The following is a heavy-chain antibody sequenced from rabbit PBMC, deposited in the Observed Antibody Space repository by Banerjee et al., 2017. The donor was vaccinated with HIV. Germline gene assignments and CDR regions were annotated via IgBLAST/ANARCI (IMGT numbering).Heavy chain of an antibody. V-gene: IGHV1S40*01. CDR3: VREGLSSVWGVPLYYFNL. CDR1: GFTFSSNYY. Sequence: QSLEESGGDLVKPGASLTLTCTASGFTFSSNYYMCWVRQAPGKGLELIACIYGGSSGSTWYASWAKGRFTISKTSSTTVTLQMTSLTAADTATYFCVREGLSSVWGVPLYYFNLWGPGTLSPS. CDR2: IYGGSSGST. D-gene: IGHD4-1*01. J-gene: IGHJ4*01.